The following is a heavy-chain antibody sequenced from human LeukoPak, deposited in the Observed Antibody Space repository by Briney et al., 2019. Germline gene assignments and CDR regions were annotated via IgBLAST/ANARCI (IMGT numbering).Heavy chain of an antibody. V-gene: IGHV3-74*01. CDR1: GFTFSDYL. J-gene: IGHJ4*02. Sequence: GGSLRLSCAASGFTFSDYLMHWVRHVPGKGLVWVSHINTDGSITSYADSVKGRFTISRDNAKNTLYLQMNSLRAEEDTGVYYCTRSLATKYWGQGTLVIVSS. CDR3: TRSLATKY. D-gene: IGHD5-24*01. CDR2: INTDGSIT.